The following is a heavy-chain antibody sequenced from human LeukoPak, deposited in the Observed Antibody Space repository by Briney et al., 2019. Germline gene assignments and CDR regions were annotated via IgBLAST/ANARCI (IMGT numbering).Heavy chain of an antibody. CDR1: GFTLSSYS. CDR3: ARAALGYSSSWYVGYFQH. J-gene: IGHJ1*01. D-gene: IGHD6-13*01. V-gene: IGHV3-21*01. CDR2: ISCSSSYI. Sequence: WGSLRLSCAGSGFTLSSYSMNWVRPAPGEGLELVSSISCSSSYIYYADSVKGRFTISRDNAKNSLYLQMNSLRAEDTAVYYCARAALGYSSSWYVGYFQHWGQGTLVTVSS.